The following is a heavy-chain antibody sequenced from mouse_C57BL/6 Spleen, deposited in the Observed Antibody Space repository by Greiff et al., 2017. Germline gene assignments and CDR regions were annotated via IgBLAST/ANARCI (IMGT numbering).Heavy chain of an antibody. V-gene: IGHV1-55*01. D-gene: IGHD2-5*01. CDR3: ARTPAYYSNYYAMDY. CDR1: GYTFTSYW. J-gene: IGHJ4*01. Sequence: QVQLQQPGAELVKPGASVKMSCKASGYTFTSYWITWVKQRPGQGLEWIGDIYPGSGSTNYNEKFKSKATLTVDTSSSTAYMQLSSLTSEDSAVYYCARTPAYYSNYYAMDYWGQGTSVTVSS. CDR2: IYPGSGST.